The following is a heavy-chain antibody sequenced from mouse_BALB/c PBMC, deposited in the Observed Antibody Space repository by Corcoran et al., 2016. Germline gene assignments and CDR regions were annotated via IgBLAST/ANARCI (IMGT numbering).Heavy chain of an antibody. CDR2: INTETGEP. V-gene: IGHV9-2-1*01. CDR3: ARRGTASYWYFDV. CDR1: GYTFTDYS. Sequence: QIQLVQSGPELKKPGETVKISCKASGYTFTDYSMHWVKQAPGKGLKWMGWINTETGEPTYADDFKGRFAFSLETSASTAYLQINNLKNEDTATYFCARRGTASYWYFDVWGAGTTVTVSS. D-gene: IGHD1-2*01. J-gene: IGHJ1*01.